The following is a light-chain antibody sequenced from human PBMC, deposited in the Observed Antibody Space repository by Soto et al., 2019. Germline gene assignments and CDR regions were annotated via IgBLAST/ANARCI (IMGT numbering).Light chain of an antibody. J-gene: IGKJ4*01. CDR1: QILRSW. V-gene: IGKV1-12*01. CDR2: AAS. CDR3: QQTKSFPVT. Sequence: DIQMTQSPSSVSASVGDRVTITCRASQILRSWLAWYQQKPGEAPKLLIYAASSLQTGVASRFSGSGAGSEFTLTISSLQPEDAATYYCQQTKSFPVTFGGGTKVEIK.